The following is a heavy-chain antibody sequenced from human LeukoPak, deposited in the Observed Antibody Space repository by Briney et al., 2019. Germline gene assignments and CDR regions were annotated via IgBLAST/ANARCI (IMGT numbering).Heavy chain of an antibody. D-gene: IGHD6-13*01. CDR1: GVTVGNNY. J-gene: IGHJ4*02. CDR3: ARDPSAVALGTYG. Sequence: GVSLRLSCAASGVTVGNNYMIWVRQAPGKGLERVSRIYSGGATNYADSVKGRFTISRGSSKNTLFLQLNSLRAEDTAVYYCARDPSAVALGTYGWGQGTLVTVSS. V-gene: IGHV3-66*01. CDR2: IYSGGAT.